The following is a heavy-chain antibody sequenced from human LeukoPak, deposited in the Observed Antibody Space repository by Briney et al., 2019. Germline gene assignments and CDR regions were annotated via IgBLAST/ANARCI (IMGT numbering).Heavy chain of an antibody. D-gene: IGHD6-19*01. CDR1: GFTFSSYG. J-gene: IGHJ4*02. V-gene: IGHV3-23*01. CDR2: ISGSGGRR. Sequence: GGTLRLSCAASGFTFSSYGMSWVGQAPGKGLEGVSAISGSGGRRYYADSVKGRFTISRDNSKNTLYLQMKSLRAEDTAVYYCAKASSGWSPPTFDYWGQGTLVTVSS. CDR3: AKASSGWSPPTFDY.